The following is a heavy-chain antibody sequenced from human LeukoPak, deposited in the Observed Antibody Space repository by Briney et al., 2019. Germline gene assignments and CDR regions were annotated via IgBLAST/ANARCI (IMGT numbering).Heavy chain of an antibody. CDR3: ARGQYSSGWIDY. CDR1: VYTFTGYY. CDR2: INLNSDGT. J-gene: IGHJ4*02. Sequence: ASVKVSCKTSVYTFTGYYMYWVRQAPGQGLEWMGWINLNSDGTNYAQKNQGRVTMTRDRSITTDYMEVSRLRSDDTAVYYCARGQYSSGWIDYWGQGTLVTVSS. D-gene: IGHD6-19*01. V-gene: IGHV1-2*02.